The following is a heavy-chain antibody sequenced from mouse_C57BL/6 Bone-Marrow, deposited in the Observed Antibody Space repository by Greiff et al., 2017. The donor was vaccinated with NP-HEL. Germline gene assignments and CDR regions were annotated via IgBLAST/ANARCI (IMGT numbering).Heavy chain of an antibody. J-gene: IGHJ4*01. D-gene: IGHD1-1*01. CDR3: ARSSSSSSYGYAMDY. V-gene: IGHV1-72*01. CDR2: IDPNSGGT. Sequence: QVQLKQPGAELVKPGASVKLSCKASGYTFTSYWMHWVKQRPGRGLEWIGRIDPNSGGTKYNEKFKSKATLTVDKPSSTAYMQLSSLTSEDSAVYSCARSSSSSSYGYAMDYWGQGTSVTVSS. CDR1: GYTFTSYW.